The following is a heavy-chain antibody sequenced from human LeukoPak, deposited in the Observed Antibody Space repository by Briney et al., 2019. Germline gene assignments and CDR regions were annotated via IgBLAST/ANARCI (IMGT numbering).Heavy chain of an antibody. J-gene: IGHJ6*04. CDR2: ITRDGSST. CDR3: ARDPGYESWSPFWGGMDV. V-gene: IGHV3-74*01. CDR1: GFTFSSSW. D-gene: IGHD3-16*01. Sequence: PGGSLRLSCAASGFTFSSSWMHWVRQAPGKGLVWVPRITRDGSSTTYADSVKGRFTTSRDNAKNTLYLQMDSLRDDDTAVYYCARDPGYESWSPFWGGMDVWGNGTTVIVSS.